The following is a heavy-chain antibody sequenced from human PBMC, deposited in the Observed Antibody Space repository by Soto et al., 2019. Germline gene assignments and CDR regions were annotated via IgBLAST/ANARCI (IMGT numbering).Heavy chain of an antibody. Sequence: SLRLSCAASGFTFDDYAMHWVRQAPGKGLEWVSGISWNSGSIGYADSVKGRFTISRDNAKNSLYLQMNSLRAEDTALYYCAKAYGGRLYYYYYMDVWGKGTTVTVS. CDR1: GFTFDDYA. V-gene: IGHV3-9*01. CDR2: ISWNSGSI. CDR3: AKAYGGRLYYYYYMDV. D-gene: IGHD4-17*01. J-gene: IGHJ6*03.